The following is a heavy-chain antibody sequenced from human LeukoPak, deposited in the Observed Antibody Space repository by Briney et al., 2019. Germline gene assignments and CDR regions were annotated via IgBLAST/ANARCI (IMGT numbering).Heavy chain of an antibody. CDR2: ISGSGGST. V-gene: IGHV3-23*01. J-gene: IGHJ4*02. CDR3: AKDRVGQGHPLLYRGVD. D-gene: IGHD2-2*02. CDR1: GFTFSSYA. Sequence: GGSLRLSCAASGFTFSSYAMSWVRQAPGKGLEWVSAISGSGGSTYYADSVKGRFTISRDNSKNTLYLQMNSLRAEDTAVYYCAKDRVGQGHPLLYRGVDWGQGTLVTVSS.